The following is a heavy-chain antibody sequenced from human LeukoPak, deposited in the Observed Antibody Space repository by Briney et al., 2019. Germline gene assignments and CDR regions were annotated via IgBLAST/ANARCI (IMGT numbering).Heavy chain of an antibody. V-gene: IGHV3-33*01. CDR1: GFTFSSYG. D-gene: IGHD6-6*01. CDR2: IWYDGSNK. Sequence: GSLRLSCAASGFTFSSYGMHWVRQAPGKGLEWVAVIWYDGSNKYYSDSVKGRFTISRDNSKNTLYLQMNSLRAEDTAVYYCARVSAARRKPNFDYWGQGTLVTVSS. J-gene: IGHJ4*02. CDR3: ARVSAARRKPNFDY.